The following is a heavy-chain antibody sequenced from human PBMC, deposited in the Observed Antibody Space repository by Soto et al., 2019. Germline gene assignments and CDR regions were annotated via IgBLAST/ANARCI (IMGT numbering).Heavy chain of an antibody. J-gene: IGHJ4*02. Sequence: SLRLSCAASGFTFDDYAMHWVRQAPGKGLEWVSGISWNSDSRDYADSVKGRAIISRDNAKNSLYLQVNSLRGEDTALYYCAKNRGGGYDFDYWGQGALVTVSS. D-gene: IGHD5-12*01. CDR2: ISWNSDSR. CDR3: AKNRGGGYDFDY. CDR1: GFTFDDYA. V-gene: IGHV3-9*01.